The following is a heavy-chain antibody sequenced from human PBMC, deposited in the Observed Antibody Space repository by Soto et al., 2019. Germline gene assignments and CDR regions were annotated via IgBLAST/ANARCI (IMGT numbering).Heavy chain of an antibody. D-gene: IGHD3-22*01. CDR2: ISAYNGNT. V-gene: IGHV1-18*01. J-gene: IGHJ4*02. Sequence: GAAVKVSCKASGYTFTSYGSSWVRQAPGQGLEWMGWISAYNGNTNYAQKLQGRVTMTTDTATSTAYMELRSLRSDDTAVYYCARWYYYDSSGYIDYRGQGTLVTVSS. CDR1: GYTFTSYG. CDR3: ARWYYYDSSGYIDY.